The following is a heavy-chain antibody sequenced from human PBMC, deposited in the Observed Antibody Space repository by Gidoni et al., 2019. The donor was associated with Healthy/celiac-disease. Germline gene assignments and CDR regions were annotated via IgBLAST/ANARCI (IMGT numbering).Heavy chain of an antibody. Sequence: VQLVQAGAEVTKPGRSRKLPCNGSGYSFTSYWIGWVRQMPGKGLEWMGIIYPGDSDTRYSPSFQGKVTISADKSISTAYLQWSSLKASDTAMYYCARRDVTIAAVDYWGQGTLVTVSS. CDR3: ARRDVTIAAVDY. CDR1: GYSFTSYW. V-gene: IGHV5-51*01. D-gene: IGHD6-13*01. CDR2: IYPGDSDT. J-gene: IGHJ4*02.